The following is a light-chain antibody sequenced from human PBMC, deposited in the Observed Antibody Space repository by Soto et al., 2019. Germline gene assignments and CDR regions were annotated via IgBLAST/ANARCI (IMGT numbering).Light chain of an antibody. CDR2: DAS. CDR3: QQYSSFST. J-gene: IGKJ1*01. Sequence: DIQMTQSPSSLSASVGDRVTITCRASQSISSWLAWYQQKPGKAPKLLMYDASSLEGGVPSRFSGSRSGTEFTLNIRSLPPDDFATYHCQQYSSFSTFGQGTK. CDR1: QSISSW. V-gene: IGKV1-5*01.